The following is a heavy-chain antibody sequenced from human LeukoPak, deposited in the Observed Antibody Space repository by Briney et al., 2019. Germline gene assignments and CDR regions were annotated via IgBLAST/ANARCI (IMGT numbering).Heavy chain of an antibody. CDR3: ARGVVGATTGYYFDY. CDR2: IYTSGST. CDR1: GGSISSSSYY. Sequence: PSETLSLTCTVSGGSISSSSYYWGWIRQPPGKGLEWIGRIYTSGSTNYNPSLKSRVTMSVDTSKNQFSLKLSSVTAADTAVYYCARGVVGATTGYYFDYWGQGTLVTVSS. J-gene: IGHJ4*02. V-gene: IGHV4-39*07. D-gene: IGHD1-26*01.